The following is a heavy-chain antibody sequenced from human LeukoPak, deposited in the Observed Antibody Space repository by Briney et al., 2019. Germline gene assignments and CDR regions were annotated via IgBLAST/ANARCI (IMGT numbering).Heavy chain of an antibody. CDR3: AKDRLLWFGDTDY. D-gene: IGHD3-10*01. CDR1: GFTFSSYG. Sequence: GRSLRLSCAASGFTFSSYGMHWVRQAPGKGLEWVSAISGSGGSTYYADSVKGRFTISRDNSKNTLYLQMNSLRAEDTAVYYCAKDRLLWFGDTDYWGQGTLVTVSS. V-gene: IGHV3-23*01. J-gene: IGHJ4*02. CDR2: ISGSGGST.